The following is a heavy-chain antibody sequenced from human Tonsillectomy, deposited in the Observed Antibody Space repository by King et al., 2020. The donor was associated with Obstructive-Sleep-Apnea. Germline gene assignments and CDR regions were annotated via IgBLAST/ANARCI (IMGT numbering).Heavy chain of an antibody. Sequence: VQLKESGPGLVKPSGTLSLTCAVSGGSISSTNWWSWVRQPPGKGLEWIGELYHSGSTNYNPSLKNRVTISIDKSENQFSLKLTSMTAADTAVYYCASGNSTSPGYWGQGTLVTVSS. J-gene: IGHJ4*02. CDR1: GGSISSTNW. D-gene: IGHD2/OR15-2a*01. V-gene: IGHV4-4*02. CDR3: ASGNSTSPGY. CDR2: LYHSGST.